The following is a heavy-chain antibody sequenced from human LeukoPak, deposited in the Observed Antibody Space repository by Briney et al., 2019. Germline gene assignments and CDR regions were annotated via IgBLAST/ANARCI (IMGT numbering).Heavy chain of an antibody. CDR2: ISGSGGST. Sequence: PGGSLRLSCAASGFTFSSYGMSWIRQAPGKGLEWVSAISGSGGSTYYADSVKGRFTISRDNSKNTLYLQMNSLRAEDTAVYYCTLWFGESPNYYMDVWGKGTTVTISS. J-gene: IGHJ6*03. D-gene: IGHD3-10*01. CDR3: TLWFGESPNYYMDV. CDR1: GFTFSSYG. V-gene: IGHV3-23*01.